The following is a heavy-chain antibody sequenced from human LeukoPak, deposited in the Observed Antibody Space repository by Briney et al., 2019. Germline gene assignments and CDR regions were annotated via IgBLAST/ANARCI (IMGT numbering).Heavy chain of an antibody. CDR1: GASVSSYY. V-gene: IGHV4-59*02. CDR2: FSYSGST. J-gene: IGHJ4*02. D-gene: IGHD5-12*01. CDR3: ARGPLDSGYTYFDY. Sequence: SETLSLTCTVSGASVSSYYWSWIRQSPGKGPEWIGYFSYSGSTNYNPSLKSRVTISVDTSKNQFSLNLSSVTAADTAVYYCARGPLDSGYTYFDYWGQGTLVSVAS.